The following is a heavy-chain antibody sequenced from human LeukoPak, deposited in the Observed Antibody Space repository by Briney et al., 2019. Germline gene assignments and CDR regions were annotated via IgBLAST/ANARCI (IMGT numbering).Heavy chain of an antibody. CDR1: GFMFSNYD. CDR3: ARGRGYIYGYDY. V-gene: IGHV3-64*01. D-gene: IGHD5-18*01. CDR2: INTNGGST. Sequence: RPGGSLRLSCAASGFMFSNYDMHWVRQAPGKGLEYVSHINTNGGSTYYAISVKGRFTISRDNSKNTLYLQMGSLRAEDMAVYYCARGRGYIYGYDYWGQGTLVTVSS. J-gene: IGHJ4*02.